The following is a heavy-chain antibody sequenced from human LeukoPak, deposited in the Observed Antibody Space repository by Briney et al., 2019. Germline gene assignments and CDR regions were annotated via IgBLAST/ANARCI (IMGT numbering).Heavy chain of an antibody. CDR1: GYTVTSYG. D-gene: IGHD2-15*01. Sequence: GASVKVSCKASGYTVTSYGISWVRQAPGQGLEWMGWISAYNGNTNYAQKLQGRVTMTTDSSTSTAYMELRSLRSDDTAVYYCARDAPTYCSGGSCYFYFGDYWGQGTLVTVSS. CDR2: ISAYNGNT. J-gene: IGHJ4*02. V-gene: IGHV1-18*01. CDR3: ARDAPTYCSGGSCYFYFGDY.